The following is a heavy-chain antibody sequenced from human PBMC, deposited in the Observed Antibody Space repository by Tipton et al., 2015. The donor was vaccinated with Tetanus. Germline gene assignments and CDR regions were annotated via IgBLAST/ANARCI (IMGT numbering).Heavy chain of an antibody. Sequence: TLSLTCTVSGGSIIGYYWSWIRQPAGKGLEWIGRVYSSGSTHYNPSLKSRVTVSLDTSKKQFSLSLNSVTAADTAVYFCARGVWFGPGPRYYFDYWGQGTLVTVSS. CDR1: GGSIIGYY. V-gene: IGHV4-4*07. CDR2: VYSSGST. CDR3: ARGVWFGPGPRYYFDY. J-gene: IGHJ4*02. D-gene: IGHD3-10*01.